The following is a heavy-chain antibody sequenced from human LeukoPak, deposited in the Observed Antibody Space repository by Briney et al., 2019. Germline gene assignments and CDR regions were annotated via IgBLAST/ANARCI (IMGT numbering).Heavy chain of an antibody. CDR1: GFTVSSNY. CDR2: VFSGGTT. V-gene: IGHV3-53*01. J-gene: IGHJ6*02. D-gene: IGHD1-14*01. Sequence: GGSLRLSCAASGFTVSSNYMSWVRQAPGKRLEWVSVVFSGGTTYYADSVRGRFTISRDNFKNTLYLQMNSLRAEDTAVYYCASRTGSGSRAGLDVWGQGTTVTVSS. CDR3: ASRTGSGSRAGLDV.